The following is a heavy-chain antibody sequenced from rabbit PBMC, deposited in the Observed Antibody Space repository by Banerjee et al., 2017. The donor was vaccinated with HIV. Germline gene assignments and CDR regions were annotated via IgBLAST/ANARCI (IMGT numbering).Heavy chain of an antibody. CDR2: INSSSRNV. J-gene: IGHJ4*01. Sequence: QSLEESGGDLVKPEGSLTLTCTASAFSFSNKYVMCWVRQAPGKGLEWIGCINSSSRNVVYASWATGRFTISKTSSTTVTLQMTSLTAADTATYFCARDRGTDSNYYYTFNLWGPGTLVTVS. CDR3: ARDRGTDSNYYYTFNL. D-gene: IGHD8-1*01. V-gene: IGHV1S40*01. CDR1: AFSFSNKYV.